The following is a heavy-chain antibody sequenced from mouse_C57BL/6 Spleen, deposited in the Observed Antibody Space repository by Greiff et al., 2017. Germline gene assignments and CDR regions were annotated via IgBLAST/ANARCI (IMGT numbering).Heavy chain of an antibody. V-gene: IGHV1-50*01. Sequence: VQLQQPGAELVKPGASVKLSCKASGYTFTSYWMQWVKQRPGQGLEWIGEIDPSDSYTNYNQKFKGKATLTVDTSSSTAYMQLSSLTSEDSAVYYCARGGKDSSGSDWGQGTTLTVSS. CDR3: ARGGKDSSGSD. J-gene: IGHJ2*01. CDR1: GYTFTSYW. CDR2: IDPSDSYT. D-gene: IGHD3-2*02.